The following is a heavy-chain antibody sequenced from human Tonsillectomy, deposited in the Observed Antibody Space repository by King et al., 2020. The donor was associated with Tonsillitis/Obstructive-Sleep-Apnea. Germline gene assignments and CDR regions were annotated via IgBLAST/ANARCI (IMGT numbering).Heavy chain of an antibody. D-gene: IGHD2-2*01. J-gene: IGHJ6*03. CDR2: INHSGST. V-gene: IGHV4-34*01. CDR1: GGSFSGYY. Sequence: VQLPQWGAGLLKPSETLSLTCAVYGGSFSGYYWSWIRQPPGKGLEWIGEINHSGSTNYNPSLKSRVTISVDTSKNQFSLKLSSVTAADTAVYYFARGEVVVVPAARYYYYYMDVWGKGTTVTVSS. CDR3: ARGEVVVVPAARYYYYYMDV.